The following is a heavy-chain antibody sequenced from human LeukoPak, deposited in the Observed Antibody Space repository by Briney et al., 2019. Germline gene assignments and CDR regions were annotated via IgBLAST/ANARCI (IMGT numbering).Heavy chain of an antibody. D-gene: IGHD3-16*01. CDR2: VYNSGDT. Sequence: SETLSLTCTVSGGSTSSEYWSWIRQSPGKGLEWVGYVYNSGDTGKNPSLKSRVTILLDTSKNQCSLKLTSVSAADTAVYYCARLKLGAYFDLWGRGTLVTVSS. J-gene: IGHJ2*01. V-gene: IGHV4-59*08. CDR3: ARLKLGAYFDL. CDR1: GGSTSSEY.